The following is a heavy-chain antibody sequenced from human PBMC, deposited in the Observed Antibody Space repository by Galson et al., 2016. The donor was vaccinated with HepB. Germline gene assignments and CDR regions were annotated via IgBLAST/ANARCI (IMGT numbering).Heavy chain of an antibody. Sequence: SLRLSCAASGFTFSTYSMNWVRQAPGKGLEWVSYIGSGSTTIYYADSVKGRFTISRDNAKNSLYLQMNCLRDDDTAVYYCARDGGQQVVRWERLRKVYYYYPMDVWGQGTTVTVSS. V-gene: IGHV3-48*02. CDR1: GFTFSTYS. CDR2: IGSGSTTI. D-gene: IGHD6-13*01. CDR3: ARDGGQQVVRWERLRKVYYYYPMDV. J-gene: IGHJ6*02.